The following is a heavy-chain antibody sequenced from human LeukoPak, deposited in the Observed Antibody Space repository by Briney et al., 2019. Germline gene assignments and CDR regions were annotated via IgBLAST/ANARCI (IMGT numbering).Heavy chain of an antibody. V-gene: IGHV4-59*01. Sequence: SETLSLTCTVSGGSISSYYWSWIRQPPGKGLEWIGYIYYSGSTNYNPSLKSRVTISVDTSKNQFSLKLSSVTAADTAVYYCASGKDFWSGYYQFDPWGQGTLVTVSS. D-gene: IGHD3-3*01. CDR3: ASGKDFWSGYYQFDP. CDR2: IYYSGST. J-gene: IGHJ5*02. CDR1: GGSISSYY.